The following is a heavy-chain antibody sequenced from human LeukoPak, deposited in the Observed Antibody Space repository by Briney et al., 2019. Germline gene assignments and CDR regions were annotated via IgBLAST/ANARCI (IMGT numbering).Heavy chain of an antibody. V-gene: IGHV3-48*03. D-gene: IGHD3-16*02. CDR1: GFTFSRYE. CDR3: ARDSYVWGSYRPIRNDY. Sequence: GGSLRLSCAASGFTFSRYEMNWVRQAPGKGLEWVSYISSSGSTIYYADSVKGRFTISRDNAKNSLYLQMNSLSAEDTAVYYCARDSYVWGSYRPIRNDYWGQGTLVTVSS. J-gene: IGHJ4*02. CDR2: ISSSGSTI.